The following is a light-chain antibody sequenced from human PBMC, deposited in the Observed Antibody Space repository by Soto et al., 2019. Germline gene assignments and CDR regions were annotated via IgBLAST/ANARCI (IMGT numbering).Light chain of an antibody. CDR1: QSVLYSSNNKNY. V-gene: IGKV4-1*01. CDR2: WAS. J-gene: IGKJ2*01. CDR3: QQYYSTPPYT. Sequence: DIVMTQSPDSLAVSLGDRATINCKSSQSVLYSSNNKNYIAWYQQKPGQPPKLLIYWASTRQSGVPDRFSGSGSATDFTLTISSLQAEDVAVYYCQQYYSTPPYTFGQGTKLEIK.